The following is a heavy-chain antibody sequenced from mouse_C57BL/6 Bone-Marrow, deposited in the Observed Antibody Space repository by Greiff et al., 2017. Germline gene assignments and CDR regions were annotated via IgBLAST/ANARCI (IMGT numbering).Heavy chain of an antibody. Sequence: QVHVKQSGAELAKPGASVKLSCKASGYTFTSYWLHWVKQRPGQGLEWIGYINPSSGYTKYNQKFKDKATLTADKSSSTAYMQLSSLTYEDSAVYYCARLADAMDYWGQGTSVTVSS. CDR3: ARLADAMDY. J-gene: IGHJ4*01. CDR2: INPSSGYT. CDR1: GYTFTSYW. V-gene: IGHV1-7*01.